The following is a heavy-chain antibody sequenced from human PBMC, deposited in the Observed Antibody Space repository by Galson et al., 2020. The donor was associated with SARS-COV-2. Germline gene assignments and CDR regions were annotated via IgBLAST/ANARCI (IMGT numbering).Heavy chain of an antibody. CDR1: GYTFNDYY. Sequence: ASVKVSCKTSGYTFNDYYLHWVRQAPGQGLEWMGWINPNTGGTDHAQKFQGRVSMTRDTSIRTAYMEVSRLRSDDTAVYYCARDLGPGIAATGDYWGQGTLITVSS. D-gene: IGHD6-13*01. J-gene: IGHJ4*02. CDR3: ARDLGPGIAATGDY. CDR2: INPNTGGT. V-gene: IGHV1-2*02.